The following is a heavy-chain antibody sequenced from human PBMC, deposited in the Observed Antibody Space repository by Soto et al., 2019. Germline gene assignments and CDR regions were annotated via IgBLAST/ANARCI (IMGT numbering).Heavy chain of an antibody. V-gene: IGHV2-5*01. CDR2: IYWNDAK. D-gene: IGHD6-19*01. J-gene: IGHJ4*02. Sequence: SGPTLVNPTQTLTLTCTLSGLSLNTTAVGVGWVRQPPGKALEWLAVIYWNDAKRYSPSLKSRLTLTKDTSKNQVVLTMTNMDPVDTAPYSCGHWSYSTGWSDYWGQGALVTVSS. CDR3: GHWSYSTGWSDY. CDR1: GLSLNTTAVG.